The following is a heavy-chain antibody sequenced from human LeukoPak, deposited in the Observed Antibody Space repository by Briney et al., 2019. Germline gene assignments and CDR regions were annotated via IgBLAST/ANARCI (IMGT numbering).Heavy chain of an antibody. Sequence: GGSLRFSCAASGFTFSSYWMHWVRQAPGQGLVWVSRINSDGSSITYADSVKGRFTISRDNAKNTLYLQMNSLRAEDTAVYYCAREGRVSGYDFDCWGQGTLVTVSS. J-gene: IGHJ4*02. CDR3: AREGRVSGYDFDC. CDR1: GFTFSSYW. D-gene: IGHD5-12*01. V-gene: IGHV3-74*03. CDR2: INSDGSSI.